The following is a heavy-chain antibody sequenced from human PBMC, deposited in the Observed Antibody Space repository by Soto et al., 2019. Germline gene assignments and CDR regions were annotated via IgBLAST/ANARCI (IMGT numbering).Heavy chain of an antibody. D-gene: IGHD6-19*01. V-gene: IGHV1-2*04. CDR3: ARDPRRITVAGKKYYYYYGMDV. Sequence: ASVKVSCKASGYTFTGYYMHWVRQAPGQGLEWMGWINPNSGGTNYAQKFQGWVTMTRDTSISTAYMELSRLRSDDTAVYYCARDPRRITVAGKKYYYYYGMDVWGQGTTVTVSS. J-gene: IGHJ6*02. CDR1: GYTFTGYY. CDR2: INPNSGGT.